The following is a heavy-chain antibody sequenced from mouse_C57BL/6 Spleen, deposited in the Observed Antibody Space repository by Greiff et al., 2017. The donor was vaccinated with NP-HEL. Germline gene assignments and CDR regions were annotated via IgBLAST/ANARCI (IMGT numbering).Heavy chain of an antibody. V-gene: IGHV1-82*01. CDR2: IYPGDGDT. D-gene: IGHD2-1*01. J-gene: IGHJ2*01. Sequence: VQLQQSGPELVKPGASVKISCKASGYAFSSSWMNWVKQRPGKGLEWIGRIYPGDGDTNYNGKFKGKATLTADKSSSTAYMQLSSLTSEDSAVYFCARLWYPDDWGQGTTLTVSS. CDR1: GYAFSSSW. CDR3: ARLWYPDD.